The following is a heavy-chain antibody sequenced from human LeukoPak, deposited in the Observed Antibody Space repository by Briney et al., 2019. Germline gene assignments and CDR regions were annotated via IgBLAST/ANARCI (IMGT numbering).Heavy chain of an antibody. J-gene: IGHJ4*02. Sequence: GGSLRLSCAASVFTFNNHWMSWVRQAPGKGLEWVANIKEDGSEKYYEDSVKGRFTISRDNAKNTLYLQMNSLRAEDTAVYYCARDEVGVGATHDYWGQGTLVTVSS. V-gene: IGHV3-7*01. CDR3: ARDEVGVGATHDY. CDR2: IKEDGSEK. CDR1: VFTFNNHW. D-gene: IGHD1-26*01.